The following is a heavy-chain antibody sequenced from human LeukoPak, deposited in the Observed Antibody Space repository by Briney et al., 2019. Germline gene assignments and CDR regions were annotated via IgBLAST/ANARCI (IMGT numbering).Heavy chain of an antibody. Sequence: PSQTLSLTCTVSGGSISSGGYYWSWIRQHPGKGLEWIGYIYYSGSTYYNPSLKSRVTISVDTSKNQSSLKLSSVTAADTAVYYCARSLHPHSSSWPTFDYWGQGTLVTVSS. J-gene: IGHJ4*02. CDR3: ARSLHPHSSSWPTFDY. D-gene: IGHD6-13*01. V-gene: IGHV4-31*03. CDR2: IYYSGST. CDR1: GGSISSGGYY.